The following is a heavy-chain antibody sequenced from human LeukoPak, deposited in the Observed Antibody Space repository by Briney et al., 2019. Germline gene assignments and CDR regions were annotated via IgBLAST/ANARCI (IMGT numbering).Heavy chain of an antibody. Sequence: PGRSLRLSCAASGFTFSSYGMHWVRQAPGKGLEWVAVISYDGSNKYYADSVKGRFTISRENSKNTLYLQMNSLRAEDTAVYYCAKDSTFYGILEWLSNFDYWGQGTLVTVSS. CDR2: ISYDGSNK. CDR3: AKDSTFYGILEWLSNFDY. CDR1: GFTFSSYG. D-gene: IGHD3-3*01. V-gene: IGHV3-30*18. J-gene: IGHJ4*02.